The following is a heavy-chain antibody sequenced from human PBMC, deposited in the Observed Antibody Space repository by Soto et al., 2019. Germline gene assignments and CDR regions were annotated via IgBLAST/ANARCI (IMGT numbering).Heavy chain of an antibody. D-gene: IGHD3-16*01. CDR2: ISAYNGNT. CDR3: ARDRPSFYDYVWGSYPYDPDY. J-gene: IGHJ4*02. Sequence: QVQLVQTGAEVKKPGASVKVSCKAYGYTFTSYGISWVRQAPGQGLERMGWISAYNGNTNYAQKLQGRVTMTTDTSTSTAYVELRSRSNADTAVYYCARDRPSFYDYVWGSYPYDPDYWGQGTLVTVSS. V-gene: IGHV1-18*01. CDR1: GYTFTSYG.